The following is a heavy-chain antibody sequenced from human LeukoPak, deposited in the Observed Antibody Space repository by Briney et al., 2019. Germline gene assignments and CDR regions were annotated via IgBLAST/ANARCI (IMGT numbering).Heavy chain of an antibody. CDR1: GGTFSSYA. CDR2: IIPIFGTA. V-gene: IGHV1-69*13. Sequence: ASVKVSCKASGGTFSSYAISWVRQAPGQGLEWMGGIIPIFGTANYAQKFQGRVTITADESTSTAYMELSSLRSEDTAVYYCASCVQLERLAPFDYWGQGTLVTVSS. CDR3: ASCVQLERLAPFDY. J-gene: IGHJ4*02. D-gene: IGHD1-1*01.